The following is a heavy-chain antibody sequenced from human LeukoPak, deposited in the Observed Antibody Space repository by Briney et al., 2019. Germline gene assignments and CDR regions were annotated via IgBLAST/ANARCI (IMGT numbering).Heavy chain of an antibody. J-gene: IGHJ4*02. CDR2: TRNKANSYTT. CDR1: GFTFSDHY. Sequence: GGSRRLSCAASGFTFSDHYMDWVRQAPGKGLEWVGRTRNKANSYTTEYAASVKGRFNISRDDSKNSLYLQMNSLKTEDTAVYYCVRDFDYWGQGTLVTVSS. CDR3: VRDFDY. V-gene: IGHV3-72*01.